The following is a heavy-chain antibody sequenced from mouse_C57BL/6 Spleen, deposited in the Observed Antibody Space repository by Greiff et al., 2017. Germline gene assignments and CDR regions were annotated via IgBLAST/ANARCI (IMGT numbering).Heavy chain of an antibody. CDR3: ARFDGYYEGAMDY. CDR1: GFTFSDYY. V-gene: IGHV5-16*01. D-gene: IGHD2-3*01. J-gene: IGHJ4*01. CDR2: INYDGSST. Sequence: EVQLVESEGGLVQPGSSMKLSCTASGFTFSDYYMAWVRQVPEKGLEWVANINYDGSSTYYLDSLKSRFIISRDNAKNILYLQMSSLKSEDTATYYCARFDGYYEGAMDYWGQGTSVTVSS.